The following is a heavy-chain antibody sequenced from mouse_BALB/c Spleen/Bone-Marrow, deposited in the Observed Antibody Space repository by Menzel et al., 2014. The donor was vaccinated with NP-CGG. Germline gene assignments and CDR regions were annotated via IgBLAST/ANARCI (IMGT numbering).Heavy chain of an antibody. Sequence: VQLQQSGPALVKPGASVKISCKAYGYSFTSYYIHWVKPRPGQGLEWIGWIFPGSGNTKYNEKFKGKATLTSDKSSSTAYMELSSLTSEDSAVFYCARSLYGYDGYFDVWGAGTTVTGSA. J-gene: IGHJ1*01. CDR2: IFPGSGNT. CDR3: ARSLYGYDGYFDV. V-gene: IGHV1-66*01. D-gene: IGHD2-2*01. CDR1: GYSFTSYY.